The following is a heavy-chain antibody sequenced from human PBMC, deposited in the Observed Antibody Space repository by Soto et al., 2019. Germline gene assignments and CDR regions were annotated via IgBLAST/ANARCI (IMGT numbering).Heavy chain of an antibody. V-gene: IGHV3-21*01. CDR1: GFTFSSYS. J-gene: IGHJ5*02. D-gene: IGHD3-9*01. CDR2: ISSSSSYI. Sequence: GGSLRLSCAASGFTFSSYSMNWVRQAPGKGLEWVSSISSSSSYIYYADSVKGRFTISRDNVKNSLYLQMNSLRAEDTAVYYCARDRYFDWSSWFDPWGQGTLVTVSS. CDR3: ARDRYFDWSSWFDP.